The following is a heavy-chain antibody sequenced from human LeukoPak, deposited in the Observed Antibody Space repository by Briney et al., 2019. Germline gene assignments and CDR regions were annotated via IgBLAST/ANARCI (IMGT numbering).Heavy chain of an antibody. CDR2: IYSSGST. CDR1: GRFLNTFY. J-gene: IGHJ3*01. V-gene: IGHV4-59*08. Sequence: NPSDPLSLPCSVSGRFLNTFYGNWLRQPTGKGLEWVRSIYSSGSTIYNPSLQSRVAISIDTSKNQLSLNLTSLTAADTAVYYCARHPDNNGDYDSFDFWGEGTMVTVS. CDR3: ARHPDNNGDYDSFDF. D-gene: IGHD4-17*01.